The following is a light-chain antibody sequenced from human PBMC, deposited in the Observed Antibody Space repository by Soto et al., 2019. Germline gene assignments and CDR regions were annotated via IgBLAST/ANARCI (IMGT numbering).Light chain of an antibody. CDR3: QQYVSSAIT. V-gene: IGKV3-20*01. Sequence: EIVMTQSPGTLSGSPGERATHSCRASQSVNSYLAWYQHKPGQAPRLFIYAASSRATGSPDRFSGGGSGTDFTLTISRLEPEDFAVYYCQQYVSSAITFGQGTRLEIK. CDR2: AAS. J-gene: IGKJ5*01. CDR1: QSVNSY.